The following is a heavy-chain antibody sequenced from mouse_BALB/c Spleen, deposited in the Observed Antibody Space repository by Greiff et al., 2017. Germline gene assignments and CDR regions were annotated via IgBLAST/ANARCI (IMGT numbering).Heavy chain of an antibody. V-gene: IGHV5-6-5*01. D-gene: IGHD2-3*01. CDR3: ARVGDGYYYAMDY. Sequence: EVKLVESGGGLVKPGGSLKLSCAASGFTFSSYAMSWVRQTPEKRLEWVASISSGGSTYYPDSVKGRFTISRDNARNILYLQMSSLRPEDTAMYYCARVGDGYYYAMDYWGQGTSVTVSS. CDR2: ISSGGST. J-gene: IGHJ4*01. CDR1: GFTFSSYA.